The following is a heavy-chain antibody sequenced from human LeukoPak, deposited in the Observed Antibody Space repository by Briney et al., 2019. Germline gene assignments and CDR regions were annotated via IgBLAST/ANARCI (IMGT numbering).Heavy chain of an antibody. CDR1: GFTFSSYS. Sequence: PGGSLRLSCAASGFTFSSYSMNWVRQAPGKGLEWVSSISSSSSYIYYADSVKGRFTISRDNAKNSLYLQMNSLRAEDTAVYYCARNYDSSGYYYDTYAFDIWGQGTMVTVSS. CDR2: ISSSSSYI. J-gene: IGHJ3*02. D-gene: IGHD3-22*01. CDR3: ARNYDSSGYYYDTYAFDI. V-gene: IGHV3-21*01.